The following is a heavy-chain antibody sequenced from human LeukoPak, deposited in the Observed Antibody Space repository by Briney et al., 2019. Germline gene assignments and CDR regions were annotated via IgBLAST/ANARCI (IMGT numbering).Heavy chain of an antibody. J-gene: IGHJ6*03. Sequence: HPSETLSLTCAVYGGSFSGYYWSWIRQPPGKGLEWIGEINHSGSTNYNPSLKSRVTISVDTSKNQFSLKLSSVTAADTAVYYCARGATRSTSRVPAYYYYMDVWGKGTTVTVSS. D-gene: IGHD2-2*01. CDR2: INHSGST. CDR1: GGSFSGYY. V-gene: IGHV4-34*01. CDR3: ARGATRSTSRVPAYYYYMDV.